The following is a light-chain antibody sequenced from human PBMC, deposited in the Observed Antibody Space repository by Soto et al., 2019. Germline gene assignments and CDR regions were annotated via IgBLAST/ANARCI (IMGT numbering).Light chain of an antibody. CDR3: QQYYNWPPRVT. J-gene: IGKJ5*01. CDR2: GAS. CDR1: QSVSSN. Sequence: EVVVTQSPATLSVSPGERATLSCRASQSVSSNLAWYQQKPGQAPRLLIYGASTRASGLPARFSGSGSGTEFTLTISSLQSEDFAVYYCQQYYNWPPRVTFGQGTRLEIK. V-gene: IGKV3-15*01.